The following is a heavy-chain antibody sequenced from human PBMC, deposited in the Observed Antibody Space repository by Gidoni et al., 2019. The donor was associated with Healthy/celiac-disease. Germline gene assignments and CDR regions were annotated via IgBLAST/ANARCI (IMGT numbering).Heavy chain of an antibody. Sequence: EVQLVEPGGGLVQPGGSLGPSGASSGFTFSSYAMHCVRQAPGKGLEYVSAISSNGGSTYYADSVKGRFTISRDNSKNTLYLQMSSLRAEDTAVYYCVKDRYSSGYYFDYWGQGTLVTVSS. D-gene: IGHD3-22*01. CDR3: VKDRYSSGYYFDY. CDR1: GFTFSSYA. V-gene: IGHV3-64D*06. CDR2: ISSNGGST. J-gene: IGHJ4*02.